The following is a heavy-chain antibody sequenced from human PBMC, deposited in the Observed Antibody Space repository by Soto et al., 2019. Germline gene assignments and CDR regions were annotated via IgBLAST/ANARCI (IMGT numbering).Heavy chain of an antibody. J-gene: IGHJ4*02. D-gene: IGHD1-26*01. CDR3: AKDRGSNPYYFDY. Sequence: PVGSLILSCAASGFTFSSYAMSWVRQVPGKGLEWVSSISSSSSYIYYADSVKGRFTISRDNAKNSLYLQMNSLRAEDTAVYYCAKDRGSNPYYFDYWGQGTLVTVSS. CDR1: GFTFSSYA. CDR2: ISSSSSYI. V-gene: IGHV3-21*04.